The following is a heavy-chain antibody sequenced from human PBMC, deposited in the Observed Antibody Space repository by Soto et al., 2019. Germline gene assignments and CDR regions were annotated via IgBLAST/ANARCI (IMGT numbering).Heavy chain of an antibody. CDR1: SGSFSSSYW. D-gene: IGHD1-26*01. Sequence: QVQLQESGPGLVRPSGTLSLTCAVSSGSFSSSYWWSWVRQPPGKGLEWIGEIYHSGRTNYNPSLRGRVTLSVDKSKTRFALQLSSVTAADTAVYYCASSLVPAGGGWFGPWGQGTLVTVSS. V-gene: IGHV4-4*02. J-gene: IGHJ5*02. CDR3: ASSLVPAGGGWFGP. CDR2: IYHSGRT.